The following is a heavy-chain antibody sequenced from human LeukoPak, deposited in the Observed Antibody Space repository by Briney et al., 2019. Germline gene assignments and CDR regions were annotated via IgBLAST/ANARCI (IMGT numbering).Heavy chain of an antibody. D-gene: IGHD2-2*01. CDR2: IWYDGNNK. CDR1: GFTFSSYG. V-gene: IGHV3-33*01. Sequence: PGRSLRLSCAASGFTFSSYGMHWVRQAPGKGLEWLAIIWYDGNNKYYADSVKGRFTISRDNSRNTLYLQMNSLRAEDTAVYYCARDPYCSRTSCYEYFDYWGQGTLVTVSS. CDR3: ARDPYCSRTSCYEYFDY. J-gene: IGHJ4*02.